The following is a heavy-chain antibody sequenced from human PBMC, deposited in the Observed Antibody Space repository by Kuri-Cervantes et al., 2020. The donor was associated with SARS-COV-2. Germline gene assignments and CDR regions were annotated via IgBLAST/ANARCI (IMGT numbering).Heavy chain of an antibody. D-gene: IGHD3-10*01. CDR2: IKSKTDGGTT. V-gene: IGHV3-15*01. CDR1: GFTFSSYA. CDR3: TTALTPQMYYYGSGRED. Sequence: GESLKISCAASGFTFSSYAMSWVRQAPGKGLEWVGRIKSKTDGGTTDYAAPVKGRFTISRDDSKNTLYLQMNSLKTEDTAVYYCTTALTPQMYYYGSGREDWGQGTLVTVSS. J-gene: IGHJ4*02.